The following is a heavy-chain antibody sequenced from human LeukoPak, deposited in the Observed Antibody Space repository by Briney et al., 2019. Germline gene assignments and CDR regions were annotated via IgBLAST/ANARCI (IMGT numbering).Heavy chain of an antibody. CDR1: GFTFSSYS. CDR2: ISSSSSYI. J-gene: IGHJ3*02. D-gene: IGHD6-19*01. V-gene: IGHV3-21*01. CDR3: ARDDGLSAFDI. Sequence: GGSLRLSCAASGFTFSSYSMNWVRQAPGKGLEWVSSISSSSSYIYYADSVKGRFTISRDNAENSLYLQMNSLRAEDTAVYYCARDDGLSAFDIWGQGTMVTVSS.